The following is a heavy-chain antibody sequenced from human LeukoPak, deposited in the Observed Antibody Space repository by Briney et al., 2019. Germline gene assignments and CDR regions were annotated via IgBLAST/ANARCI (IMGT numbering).Heavy chain of an antibody. V-gene: IGHV3-74*03. J-gene: IGHJ5*02. CDR2: INTDGSGT. CDR3: ARSRGAGSYNP. CDR1: GFTLSSYW. Sequence: GGSLRLSCAASGFTLSSYWMHWVRQAPGKGLVWVSRINTDGSGTTYADSVKGRFTISRDNAKNTLYLQMNSLRADDTAVYYCARSRGAGSYNPWGQGTLVTVSS. D-gene: IGHD3-10*01.